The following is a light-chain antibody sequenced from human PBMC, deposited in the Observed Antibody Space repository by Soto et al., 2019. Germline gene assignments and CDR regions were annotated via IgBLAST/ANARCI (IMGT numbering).Light chain of an antibody. CDR2: DVS. CDR1: SSDVGGYKY. CDR3: SSYTSRTTLV. J-gene: IGLJ2*01. Sequence: QSALTQPASVSGSPGQSITISCTGTSSDVGGYKYVSWYQQNPGKVPKLIIYDVSNRPSGVSNRFSGSKSGNTASLTISGLQAEDEADYYFSSYTSRTTLVFGGGTKLTVL. V-gene: IGLV2-14*01.